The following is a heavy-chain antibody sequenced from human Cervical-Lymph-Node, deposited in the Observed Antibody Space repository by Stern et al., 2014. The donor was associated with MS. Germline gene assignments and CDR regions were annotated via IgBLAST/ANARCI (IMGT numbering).Heavy chain of an antibody. D-gene: IGHD3-16*01. Sequence: EQLVESWPDLKNSGASVKVSCKSSGSTFKDYYIHWVRQAPGQGLEWLGYINTNTGHTEYAQRYQGRVTMTRDTSISTAYMELRTLRSDDTALYYCARPRTFYDWDFDLWGRGTLVAVSS. CDR2: INTNTGHT. V-gene: IGHV1-2*02. J-gene: IGHJ2*01. CDR3: ARPRTFYDWDFDL. CDR1: GSTFKDYY.